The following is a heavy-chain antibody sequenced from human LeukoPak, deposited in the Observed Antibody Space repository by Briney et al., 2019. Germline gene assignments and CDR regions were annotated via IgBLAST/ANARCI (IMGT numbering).Heavy chain of an antibody. CDR3: AGSHKWGVVAAASWFDP. V-gene: IGHV4-34*01. Sequence: KPSETLSLTCAVYGGSFSGYYWSWIRQPPGKGRGWIGEVNNSGSTNYNPTPKSRVTISVDTSKNQSSLKLSSVTGADTAVYYCAGSHKWGVVAAASWFDPWGQGTLVTVSS. D-gene: IGHD2-2*01. CDR2: VNNSGST. J-gene: IGHJ5*02. CDR1: GGSFSGYY.